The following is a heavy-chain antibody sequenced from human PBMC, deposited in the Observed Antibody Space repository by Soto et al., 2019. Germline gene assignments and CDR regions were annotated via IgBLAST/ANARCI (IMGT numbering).Heavy chain of an antibody. V-gene: IGHV4-59*01. J-gene: IGHJ4*02. D-gene: IGHD3-3*01. Sequence: SETLSLTCTVSGGSISSYYWSWIRQPPGKGLEWIGYIYYSGSTNYNPSLKSRVTISVDTSKNQFSLKLSSVTAADTAVYYCARSPDTISFYFDYWGQGXLVTVYS. CDR3: ARSPDTISFYFDY. CDR2: IYYSGST. CDR1: GGSISSYY.